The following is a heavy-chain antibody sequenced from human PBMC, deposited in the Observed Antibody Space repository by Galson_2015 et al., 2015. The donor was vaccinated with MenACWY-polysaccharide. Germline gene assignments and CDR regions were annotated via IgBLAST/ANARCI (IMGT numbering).Heavy chain of an antibody. CDR3: ARGHLGLGL. CDR1: GLTFSNWW. V-gene: IGHV3-7*01. J-gene: IGHJ6*02. D-gene: IGHD7-27*01. Sequence: SLRLSCAASGLTFSNWWMTWVRQAPGKGLEWVARIKKDGSEKNYVDSVKGRFTISRDNAKDSLYLQMNSLRAEDTAVYFCARGHLGLGLWGQGTTVTVSS. CDR2: IKKDGSEK.